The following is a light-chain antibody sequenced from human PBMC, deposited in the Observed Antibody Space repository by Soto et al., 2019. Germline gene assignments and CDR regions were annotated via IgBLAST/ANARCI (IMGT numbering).Light chain of an antibody. V-gene: IGKV1-17*01. CDR3: LQHSTYPLT. CDR2: AAS. J-gene: IGKJ1*01. CDR1: QGIRND. Sequence: DIQMTQFPSSLSASVGDRVTITCRASQGIRNDLGWYQQKPGKAPKRLIYAASSLQSGVPSRFSGSGAGTEVTLAISSLQPEDSATFYCLQHSTYPLTFGQGTQVEIK.